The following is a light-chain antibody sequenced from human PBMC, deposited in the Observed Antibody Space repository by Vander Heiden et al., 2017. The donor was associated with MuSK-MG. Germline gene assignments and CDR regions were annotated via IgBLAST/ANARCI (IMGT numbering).Light chain of an antibody. V-gene: IGKV3-15*01. J-gene: IGKJ4*01. CDR2: AAS. CDR1: QSVATN. Sequence: EIVMTQSPGTLSVSPGERGTLSCRASQSVATNLAWYQQKLGAAPRVVIYAASTRATGIPARFSGSGSGTQFTLNISSRQSEEFAVYYCQQYNNWPLTFGGGTKVEIK. CDR3: QQYNNWPLT.